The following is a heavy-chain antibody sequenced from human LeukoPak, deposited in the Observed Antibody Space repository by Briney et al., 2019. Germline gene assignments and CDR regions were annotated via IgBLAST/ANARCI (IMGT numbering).Heavy chain of an antibody. CDR3: AKVLSPYYYDSSGLDY. CDR2: IWYDGSNK. CDR1: GFTFSSYG. J-gene: IGHJ4*02. V-gene: IGHV3-33*06. D-gene: IGHD3-22*01. Sequence: GRSLRLSCAASGFTFSSYGMHWVREAPGNGLEWVAVIWYDGSNKYYADSVKGRFTISRDNSKNTLYLQMNSLRAEDTAVYYCAKVLSPYYYDSSGLDYWGQGTLVTVSS.